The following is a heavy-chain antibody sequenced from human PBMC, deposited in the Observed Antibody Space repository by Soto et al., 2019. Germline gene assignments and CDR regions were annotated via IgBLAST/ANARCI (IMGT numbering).Heavy chain of an antibody. CDR3: ARDSTARSGKSNWFDP. CDR1: GGSISSGGYY. Sequence: SETLSLTCTVSGGSISSGGYYWSWIHQHPGKGLEWIGYIYYSGSTYYNPSLKSRVTISVDTSKNQFSLKLSSVTAADTAVYYCARDSTARSGKSNWFDPWGQGTLVTVSS. J-gene: IGHJ5*02. D-gene: IGHD2-15*01. V-gene: IGHV4-31*03. CDR2: IYYSGST.